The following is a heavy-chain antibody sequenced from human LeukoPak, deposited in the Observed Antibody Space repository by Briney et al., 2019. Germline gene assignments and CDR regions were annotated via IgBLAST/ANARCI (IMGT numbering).Heavy chain of an antibody. CDR3: AKSYGTQGKYFDD. Sequence: GGSLRLSCEGSGFTFDDYTMHWVRQPPXXXXXWLSLISWNGRETYYADSVKGRFTISRDNSKNSLFLQMNSLRLEDTALYYCAKSYGTQGKYFDDWGQGTLVTVSS. D-gene: IGHD3-10*01. CDR1: GFTFDDYT. V-gene: IGHV3-43*01. CDR2: ISWNGRET. J-gene: IGHJ4*02.